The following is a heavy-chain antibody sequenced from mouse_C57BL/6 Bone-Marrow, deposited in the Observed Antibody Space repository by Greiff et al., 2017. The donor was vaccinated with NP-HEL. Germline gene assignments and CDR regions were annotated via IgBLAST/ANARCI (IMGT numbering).Heavy chain of an antibody. J-gene: IGHJ2*01. D-gene: IGHD2-12*01. CDR2: IYPGSGST. CDR3: ARNDGY. V-gene: IGHV1-55*01. Sequence: QVQLQQPGAELVNPGASVKMSCKASGYTFPSSWITWVKRRPGQGLGWIGDIYPGSGSTNYNEKFKSKATLTVDTSSSTAYMQLSSLTSEDSAVYYCARNDGYWGQGTTLTVSS. CDR1: GYTFPSSW.